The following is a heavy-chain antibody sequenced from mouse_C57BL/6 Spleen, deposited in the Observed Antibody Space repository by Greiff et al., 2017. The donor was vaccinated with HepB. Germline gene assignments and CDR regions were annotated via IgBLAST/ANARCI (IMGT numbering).Heavy chain of an antibody. Sequence: EVKVVESGGGLVKPGGSLKLSCAASGFTFSSYAMSWVRQTPEKRLEWVATISDGGSYTYYPDNVKGRFTISRDNAKNNLYLQMSHLKSEDTAMYYCARDRELGPFFDYWGQGTTLTVSS. J-gene: IGHJ2*01. D-gene: IGHD4-1*01. CDR2: ISDGGSYT. CDR1: GFTFSSYA. CDR3: ARDRELGPFFDY. V-gene: IGHV5-4*01.